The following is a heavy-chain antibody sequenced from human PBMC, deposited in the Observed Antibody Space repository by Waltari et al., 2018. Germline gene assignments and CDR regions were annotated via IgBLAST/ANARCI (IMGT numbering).Heavy chain of an antibody. CDR3: ARFSHKDY. CDR2: IYSGGNA. V-gene: IGHV3-53*01. J-gene: IGHJ4*02. Sequence: VPLVESGGGLIKPGGSLRRSCSASWFTVSNNDMRWVRPAPGKGLGWVSVIYSGGNAYYADAVKGRFTISRDNSKNTVYHQMNSLRAEDTALYYCARFSHKDYWGQGILVTVSS. CDR1: WFTVSNND.